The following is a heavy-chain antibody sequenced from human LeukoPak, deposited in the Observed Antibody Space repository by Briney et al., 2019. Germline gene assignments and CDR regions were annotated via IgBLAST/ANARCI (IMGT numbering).Heavy chain of an antibody. D-gene: IGHD3-16*02. V-gene: IGHV4-38-2*01. CDR2: IYHSGST. Sequence: PSETLSLTCAVSGYSISSGYYWGWTRQPPGKGLEWIGSIYHSGSTYYNPSLKSRVTISVDTSKNQFSLKLSSVTAADTAVYYCARLAILRLGELPSPHNWFDPWGQGTLVTVSS. J-gene: IGHJ5*02. CDR1: GYSISSGYY. CDR3: ARLAILRLGELPSPHNWFDP.